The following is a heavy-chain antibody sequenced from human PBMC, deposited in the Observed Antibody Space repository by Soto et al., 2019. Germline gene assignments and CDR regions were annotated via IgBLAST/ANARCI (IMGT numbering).Heavy chain of an antibody. V-gene: IGHV1-18*04. Sequence: GASVKVSCKASGYTSADFGISWVRQAPGQGLEWKGWVSGNNGASNPAPKVQGRITMTLDTSTGVSYMALRSLRSDDTAIYYCVRDQKYFRVNGNWFDSWGQGTLVTVSS. CDR1: GYTSADFG. CDR2: VSGNNGAS. D-gene: IGHD2-2*01. J-gene: IGHJ5*01. CDR3: VRDQKYFRVNGNWFDS.